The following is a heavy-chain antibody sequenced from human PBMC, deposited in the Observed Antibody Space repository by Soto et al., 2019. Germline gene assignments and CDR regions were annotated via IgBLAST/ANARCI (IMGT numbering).Heavy chain of an antibody. Sequence: GESLKISCHASGYTFIYVWVAWVGQVPGKGLEWMGVIYPGASDIRYSPSFEGHVTISADKSTNTAYLQWSSLEAADTAIYYCARQGTSRGSDYAAFDFWGPGTLVTVSS. D-gene: IGHD3-10*01. CDR2: IYPGASDI. CDR1: GYTFIYVW. V-gene: IGHV5-51*01. J-gene: IGHJ4*02. CDR3: ARQGTSRGSDYAAFDF.